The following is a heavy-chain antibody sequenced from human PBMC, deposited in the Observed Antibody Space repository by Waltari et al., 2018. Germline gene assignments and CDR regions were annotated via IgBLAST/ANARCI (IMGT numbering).Heavy chain of an antibody. J-gene: IGHJ5*02. CDR2: IIPIFGTA. CDR3: ASRRRWFDP. V-gene: IGHV1-69*14. Sequence: QVQLVQSGAEVKKPGSSVKVSCQASGGTFRSYAIRWVRQAPGQGLEWMGGIIPIFGTANYAQKCQGRVTITADKSTSTAYMELSSLRSEDTAVYYCASRRRWFDPWGQGTLVTVSS. CDR1: GGTFRSYA.